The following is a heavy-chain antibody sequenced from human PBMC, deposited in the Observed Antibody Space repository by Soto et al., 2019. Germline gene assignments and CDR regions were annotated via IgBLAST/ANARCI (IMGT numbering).Heavy chain of an antibody. D-gene: IGHD3-3*01. V-gene: IGHV1-69*02. CDR1: GGTFSSYT. Sequence: ASVKVSCKASGGTFSSYTISWVRQAPGQGLEWMGRIIPILGIANYAQKFQGRVTITADKSTSTAYMELSSLRSEDTAVYYCATLDFWSGPSPAYYYYMDVWGKGTTVTVSS. CDR2: IIPILGIA. J-gene: IGHJ6*03. CDR3: ATLDFWSGPSPAYYYYMDV.